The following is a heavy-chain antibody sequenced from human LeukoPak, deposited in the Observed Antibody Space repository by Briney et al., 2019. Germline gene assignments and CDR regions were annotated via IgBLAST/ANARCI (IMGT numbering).Heavy chain of an antibody. Sequence: ASVTVSCKASGYTFTSYYMHWVRQAPGQGLEWMGIINPSGGSTSYAQKFQGRVTMTRDTSTSTVYMELSSLRSEDTAVYYCARGCSSSSPYYYYGMDVWGQGTTVTVSS. CDR3: ARGCSSSSPYYYYGMDV. CDR2: INPSGGST. CDR1: GYTFTSYY. J-gene: IGHJ6*02. D-gene: IGHD6-6*01. V-gene: IGHV1-46*01.